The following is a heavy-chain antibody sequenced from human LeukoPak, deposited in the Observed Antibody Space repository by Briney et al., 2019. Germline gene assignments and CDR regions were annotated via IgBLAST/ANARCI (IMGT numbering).Heavy chain of an antibody. CDR2: ISWNSGSI. CDR3: AKDDSSGYSVSVDY. J-gene: IGHJ4*02. V-gene: IGHV3-9*01. Sequence: PGGSLRLSCAASGFTFDDYAMHWVRQAPGKGLEWVSGISWNSGSIGYADSVKGRFTISRDNAKNSLYLQMNSLRAEDTALYYCAKDDSSGYSVSVDYWGQGTLVTVSS. CDR1: GFTFDDYA. D-gene: IGHD3-22*01.